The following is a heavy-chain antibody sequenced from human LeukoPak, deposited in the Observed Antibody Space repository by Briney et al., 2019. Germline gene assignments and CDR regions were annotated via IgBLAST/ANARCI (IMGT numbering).Heavy chain of an antibody. Sequence: SETLSLTCAVYGGSFSGYYWSWIRQPPGKGLEWIGEINHSGSTNYNPSLKSRVTISVDTSKNQFSLKLSSVTAADTAVYYCAGRYSYGPFDYWGQGTLVTVSS. CDR2: INHSGST. J-gene: IGHJ4*02. CDR3: AGRYSYGPFDY. V-gene: IGHV4-34*01. D-gene: IGHD5-18*01. CDR1: GGSFSGYY.